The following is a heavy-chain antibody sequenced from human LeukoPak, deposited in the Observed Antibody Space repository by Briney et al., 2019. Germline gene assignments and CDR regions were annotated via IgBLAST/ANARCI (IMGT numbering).Heavy chain of an antibody. V-gene: IGHV3-48*02. D-gene: IGHD5-18*01. J-gene: IGHJ5*02. CDR1: GFTFSSYS. Sequence: PGGSLRLSCAASGFTFSSYSMNWVRQAPGKGLEWVSYISSSSSTIYYADSVKGRFTISRDNAKNSQYLQMNSLRDEDTAVYYCARDIYSYGLEWFDPWGQGTLVSVSS. CDR2: ISSSSSTI. CDR3: ARDIYSYGLEWFDP.